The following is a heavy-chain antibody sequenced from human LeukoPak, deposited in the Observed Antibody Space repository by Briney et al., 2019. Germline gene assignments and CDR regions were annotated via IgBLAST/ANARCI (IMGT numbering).Heavy chain of an antibody. CDR1: GVSTSSHC. J-gene: IGHJ3*01. CDR3: ARDDYGVFDAFDV. D-gene: IGHD3-16*01. CDR2: VYNTGST. Sequence: SETLSLTCTVSGVSTSSHCWTWIRQPPGKGLEWLGYVYNTGSTNYNPSLQSRLTMTLDASKKQFYLKLPYVTAADTAVYFCARDDYGVFDAFDVWGQGPVVTVSS. V-gene: IGHV4-59*08.